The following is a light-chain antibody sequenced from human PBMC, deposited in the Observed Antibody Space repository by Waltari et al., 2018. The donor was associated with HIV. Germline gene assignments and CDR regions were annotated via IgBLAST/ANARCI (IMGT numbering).Light chain of an antibody. V-gene: IGKV2-28*01. Sequence: DVLLTQSPASLAATPGESAAISCKSNQTLLHKNGKNSLAWYVKKSGQTPKLLMYMSSNLAAGVPVRFSGSGSGTDFTLKISRVEAEDVGLYYCMQTLHTPITFGQGTRLEI. J-gene: IGKJ5*01. CDR3: MQTLHTPIT. CDR1: QTLLHKNGKNS. CDR2: MSS.